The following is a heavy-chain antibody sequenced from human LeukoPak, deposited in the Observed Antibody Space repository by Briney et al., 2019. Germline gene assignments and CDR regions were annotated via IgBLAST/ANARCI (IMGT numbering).Heavy chain of an antibody. CDR1: GFTFSRYG. D-gene: IGHD6-13*01. CDR2: IRYDGNDH. CDR3: ARWGIAFDL. J-gene: IGHJ3*01. V-gene: IGHV3-33*01. Sequence: GGSLRLSCAGSGFTFSRYGMHWVHQAPGKGLEWVALIRYDGNDHWYGDSAKGRFTISRDNSKDTVYLQMDSLRDEDTAVYYCARWGIAFDLWGQGTMVTVSS.